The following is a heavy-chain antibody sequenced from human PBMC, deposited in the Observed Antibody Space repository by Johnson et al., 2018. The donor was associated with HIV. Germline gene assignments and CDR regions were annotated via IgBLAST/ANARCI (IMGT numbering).Heavy chain of an antibody. V-gene: IGHV3-30*04. Sequence: QVQLVESGGGVVQPGRSLRLSCAASGFTFSSYAMHWVRQAPGKGLAWVAVISYDGSNKYYADSVKGRFTISRDNSKNTLYLQMNSLRAEDTAVYYCARERRAGVKGAFDIWGQGTMVTVSS. CDR1: GFTFSSYA. J-gene: IGHJ3*02. CDR2: ISYDGSNK. D-gene: IGHD2-21*01. CDR3: ARERRAGVKGAFDI.